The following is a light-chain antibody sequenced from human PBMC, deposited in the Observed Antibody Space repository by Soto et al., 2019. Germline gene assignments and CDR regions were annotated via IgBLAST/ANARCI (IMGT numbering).Light chain of an antibody. J-gene: IGKJ1*01. CDR3: QQYSSSSWT. V-gene: IGKV3-20*01. Sequence: DIMLTQSPGTLSLSPGERATLSCRASQSVSSSYLAWYQQKPGQAPRLLIYGASSRATGIPDRFSGSGSGTDFTLTISRLEPEDFAVYYCQQYSSSSWTFGQGTKVEIK. CDR2: GAS. CDR1: QSVSSSY.